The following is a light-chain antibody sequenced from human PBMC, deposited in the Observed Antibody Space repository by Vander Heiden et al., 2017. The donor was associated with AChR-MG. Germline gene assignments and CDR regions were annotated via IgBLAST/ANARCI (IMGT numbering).Light chain of an antibody. CDR1: SSHFGGYHY. J-gene: IGLJ1*01. V-gene: IGLV2-14*03. CDR3: NSYTNTNNL. CDR2: DVN. Sequence: QSALTPPASVSGSPGQSITIPCTGTSSHFGGYHYVSWYQHYPGKAPKIIIYDVNKRPSGVSDRFSGSKSGNTASLTISGLQAEDEAYYYCNSYTNTNNLFGTGTKVTVL.